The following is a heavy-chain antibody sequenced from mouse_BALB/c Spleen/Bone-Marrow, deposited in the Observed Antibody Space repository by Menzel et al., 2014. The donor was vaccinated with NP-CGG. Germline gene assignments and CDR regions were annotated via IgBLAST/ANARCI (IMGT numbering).Heavy chain of an antibody. V-gene: IGHV1-39*01. CDR2: INPYYGST. J-gene: IGHJ1*01. Sequence: VQLKESGPELVKPGASVKISCKASGYSFTDYIMLWVKQSHGKSLEWIGNINPYYGSTSYNLKFKGKATLTVDKSSSTAYTQLNSLTSEDSAVYYRARGPCYGNYFDVWGAGTTVTVSS. CDR1: GYSFTDYI. D-gene: IGHD2-10*01. CDR3: ARGPCYGNYFDV.